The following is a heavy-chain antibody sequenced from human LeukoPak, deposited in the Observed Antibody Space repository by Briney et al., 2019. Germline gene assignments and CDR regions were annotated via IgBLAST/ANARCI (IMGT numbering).Heavy chain of an antibody. J-gene: IGHJ4*02. Sequence: ASVKVSCKASGYTFTGYYIHWVRQAPGQGFEWMGCINSNSGGTNYAQKFQGRVTVTRDTSITTAYMELSRLRSDDTAVYYCARGERITMIVVVINGFDYWGQGTLVTVSS. CDR1: GYTFTGYY. V-gene: IGHV1-2*02. CDR3: ARGERITMIVVVINGFDY. CDR2: INSNSGGT. D-gene: IGHD3-22*01.